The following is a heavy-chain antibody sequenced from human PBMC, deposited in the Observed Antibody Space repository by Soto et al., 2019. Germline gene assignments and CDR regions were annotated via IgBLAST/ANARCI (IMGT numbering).Heavy chain of an antibody. D-gene: IGHD2-15*01. J-gene: IGHJ3*02. CDR3: ARGNCSGGSCYSVAFDI. CDR2: INHSGST. Sequence: LSLTCAVYGGSFSGYYWSWIRQPPGKGLEWIGEINHSGSTNYNPSLKSRVTISVDTSKNQFSLKLSSVTAADTAVYYCARGNCSGGSCYSVAFDIWGQGTMVTVSS. V-gene: IGHV4-34*01. CDR1: GGSFSGYY.